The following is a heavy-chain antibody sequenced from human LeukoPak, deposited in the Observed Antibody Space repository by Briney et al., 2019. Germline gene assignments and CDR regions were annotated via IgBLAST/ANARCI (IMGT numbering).Heavy chain of an antibody. V-gene: IGHV4-4*02. CDR2: IYHSGTT. J-gene: IGHJ4*02. CDR1: GDSIISHNW. Sequence: PSETLSLTCAVSGDSIISHNWWSWVRQSPGKGLEWIGEIYHSGTTNYSPSLKSRVTISVDKSKNQLSLRLTSVTAADTAVYFCASCLFDYYYFDQWGQGTLVTVSS. CDR3: ASCLFDYYYFDQ. D-gene: IGHD3-10*01.